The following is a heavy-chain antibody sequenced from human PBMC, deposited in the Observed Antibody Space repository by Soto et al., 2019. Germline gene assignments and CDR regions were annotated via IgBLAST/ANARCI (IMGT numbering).Heavy chain of an antibody. Sequence: GGSLRLSCAASGFTFSSYGMHWVRQAPGKGLEWVAVIWYDGSNKYYADSVKGRFTISRDNSKNTLYLQMNSLRAEDTAVYYCARGVQRFGEFPYYYMDVWGKGTTVTVSS. D-gene: IGHD3-10*01. CDR2: IWYDGSNK. CDR3: ARGVQRFGEFPYYYMDV. CDR1: GFTFSSYG. J-gene: IGHJ6*03. V-gene: IGHV3-33*01.